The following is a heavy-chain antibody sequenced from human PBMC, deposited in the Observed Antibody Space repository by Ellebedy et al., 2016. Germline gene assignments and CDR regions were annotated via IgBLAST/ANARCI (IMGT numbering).Heavy chain of an antibody. CDR3: ARGGGSGWYYFDY. CDR2: INAGNGNT. Sequence: ASVKVSCKASGYTFTSYALHWVRQAPGQRLEWMGWINAGNGNTKYSQKFQGRVTITRDTSASTAYMELSSLKSEDTAVYYCARGGGSGWYYFDYWGQGTLVTVS. J-gene: IGHJ4*02. V-gene: IGHV1-3*01. D-gene: IGHD6-19*01. CDR1: GYTFTSYA.